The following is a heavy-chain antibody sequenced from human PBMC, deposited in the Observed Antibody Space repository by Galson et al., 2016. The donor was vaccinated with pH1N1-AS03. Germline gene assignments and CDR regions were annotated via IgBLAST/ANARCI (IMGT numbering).Heavy chain of an antibody. Sequence: SLRLSCAASGFTFSDFAMHWVRQAPGKGLDWVAVISYDGSNKYYEDSVKGRFTISRDSSKNTLYLQMNSLRPEDTAMYYCARDYIVGATRGAGTCDVWGQGARVTVSS. CDR1: GFTFSDFA. V-gene: IGHV3-30-3*01. CDR2: ISYDGSNK. CDR3: ARDYIVGATRGAGTCDV. J-gene: IGHJ4*02. D-gene: IGHD1-26*01.